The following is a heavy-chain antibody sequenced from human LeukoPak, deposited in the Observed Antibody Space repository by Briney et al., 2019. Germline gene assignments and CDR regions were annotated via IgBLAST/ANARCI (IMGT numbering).Heavy chain of an antibody. J-gene: IGHJ4*02. CDR3: ARDLGHIVVVVAATLGETSFDY. Sequence: ASVKASCKASGYTFTGYYMHWVRQAPGQGLEWMGWINPNSGGTNYAQKFQGRVAMTRDTSISTAYMELSRLRSDDTAVYYCARDLGHIVVVVAATLGETSFDYWGQGTLVTVSS. CDR2: INPNSGGT. V-gene: IGHV1-2*02. D-gene: IGHD2-15*01. CDR1: GYTFTGYY.